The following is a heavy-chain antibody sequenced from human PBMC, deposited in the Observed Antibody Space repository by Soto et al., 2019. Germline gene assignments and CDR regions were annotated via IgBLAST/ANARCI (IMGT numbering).Heavy chain of an antibody. CDR3: ARDPSGYDSKDVDY. CDR2: IIPILGIA. Sequence: SVKVSCKASGGTFSSYTISWVRQAPGQGLEWMGRIIPILGIANYAQKFQGRVTITADKSTSTAYMELSSLRSEDTAVYYCARDPSGYDSKDVDYWGQGTLVTVPQ. V-gene: IGHV1-69*04. J-gene: IGHJ4*02. D-gene: IGHD5-12*01. CDR1: GGTFSSYT.